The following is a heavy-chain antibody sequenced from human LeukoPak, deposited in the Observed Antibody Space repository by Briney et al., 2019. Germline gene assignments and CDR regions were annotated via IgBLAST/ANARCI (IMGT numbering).Heavy chain of an antibody. CDR2: IYHSGST. CDR3: ARRRTPFYYMDV. V-gene: IGHV4-30-2*01. Sequence: SETLSLTCTVSGGSISSGGYYWSWIRQPPGKGLEWIGYIYHSGSTYYNPSLKSRVTISVDRSKNQFSLKLSSVTAADTAVYYCARRRTPFYYMDVWGKGTTVTVSS. D-gene: IGHD2-2*01. J-gene: IGHJ6*03. CDR1: GGSISSGGYY.